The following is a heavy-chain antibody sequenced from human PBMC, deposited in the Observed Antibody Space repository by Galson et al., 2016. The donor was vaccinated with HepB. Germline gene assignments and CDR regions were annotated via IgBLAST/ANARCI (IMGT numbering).Heavy chain of an antibody. CDR1: GFTFRNYG. CDR2: ISRSGDSP. J-gene: IGHJ6*04. D-gene: IGHD2-2*01. Sequence: SLRLSCAASGFTFRNYGMTWVRQAPGKGLEVVSSISRSGDSPDYADSVKGRFTISRDNSKSTLSLQINSLTADDTAIYYCVQGSTAPAVWGKGTTVTVSS. CDR3: VQGSTAPAV. V-gene: IGHV3-23*01.